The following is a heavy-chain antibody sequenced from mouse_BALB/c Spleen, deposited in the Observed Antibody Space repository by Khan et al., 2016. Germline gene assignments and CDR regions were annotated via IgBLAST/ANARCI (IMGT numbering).Heavy chain of an antibody. D-gene: IGHD1-1*01. CDR3: ASSTQSCYAMDY. V-gene: IGHV1S135*01. CDR1: GYSFTSYY. Sequence: VQLKQSGPELMKPGASVKISCKASGYSFTSYYMHWVKQSHGKSLEWIGYIDPFNGGTSYNQKFKGKATLTVDKSSSTAYMQLSSLTSEDSAVYDCASSTQSCYAMDYWGQGTSVTVSS. J-gene: IGHJ4*01. CDR2: IDPFNGGT.